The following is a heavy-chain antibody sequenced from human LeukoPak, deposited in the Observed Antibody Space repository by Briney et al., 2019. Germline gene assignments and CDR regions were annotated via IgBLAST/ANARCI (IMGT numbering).Heavy chain of an antibody. CDR3: AKSDSSGYYYAEGGSFDY. Sequence: PGRSLRLSCAASGFTFSSYGMHWVRQAPGKGLEWVAVIWYDGSNRYYADSVKGRFTISRDNSKNTLYLQMNSLRAEDTAVYYGAKSDSSGYYYAEGGSFDYWGQGTLVTVSS. V-gene: IGHV3-33*06. CDR1: GFTFSSYG. CDR2: IWYDGSNR. J-gene: IGHJ4*02. D-gene: IGHD3-22*01.